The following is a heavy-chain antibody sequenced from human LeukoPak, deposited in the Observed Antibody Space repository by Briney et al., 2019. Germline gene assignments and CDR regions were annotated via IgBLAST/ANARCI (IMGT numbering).Heavy chain of an antibody. CDR3: ASLTYYDFWSGYGNYMDV. J-gene: IGHJ6*03. V-gene: IGHV4-4*09. Sequence: ASETLSFTCTVSGGFISSYYWSWIRQPPGKGLEWIGYIYTSGSTNYNPSLKSRVTISVDTSKNQFSLKLSSVTAADTAVYYCASLTYYDFWSGYGNYMDVWGKGTTVTVSS. D-gene: IGHD3-3*01. CDR1: GGFISSYY. CDR2: IYTSGST.